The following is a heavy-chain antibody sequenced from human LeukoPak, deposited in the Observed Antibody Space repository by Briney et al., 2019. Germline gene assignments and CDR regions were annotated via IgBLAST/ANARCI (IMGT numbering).Heavy chain of an antibody. CDR1: GYTFTSYY. J-gene: IGHJ6*03. D-gene: IGHD5-24*01. CDR3: ASFDGYNFGYYYYMDV. V-gene: IGHV1-46*01. CDR2: INPSGGST. Sequence: GASVKVSCKASGYTFTSYYMHWVRQAPGQGLEWMGIINPSGGSTSYAQKFQGRVTMTRDMSTSTVYMELSSLRSEDTAVYYCASFDGYNFGYYYYMDVWGKGTTVTVSS.